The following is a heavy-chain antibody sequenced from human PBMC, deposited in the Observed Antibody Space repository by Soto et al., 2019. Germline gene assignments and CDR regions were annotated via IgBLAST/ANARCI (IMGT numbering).Heavy chain of an antibody. CDR1: GFTFSSYA. J-gene: IGHJ4*02. V-gene: IGHV3-30-3*01. Sequence: GGSLRLSCAASGFTFSSYAMHWVRQAPGKGLEWVAVISYDGSNKYYADSVKGRFTISRDNSKNTLYLQMNSLRAEDTAVYYCARDSDVVGATMGYFDYWGQGTLVTVSS. CDR2: ISYDGSNK. D-gene: IGHD1-26*01. CDR3: ARDSDVVGATMGYFDY.